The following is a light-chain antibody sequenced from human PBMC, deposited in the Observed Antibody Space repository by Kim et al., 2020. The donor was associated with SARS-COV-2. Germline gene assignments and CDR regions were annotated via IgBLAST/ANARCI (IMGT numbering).Light chain of an antibody. J-gene: IGLJ3*02. Sequence: VSPGRAASITCSGDKLEEKFASWFQQKPGQSPVLVIYEYTKRPSGIPERISGSTSGNTATLTISGTQAMDEADYYCQTWDSSTVVFGGGTQLTVL. CDR2: EYT. V-gene: IGLV3-1*01. CDR1: KLEEKF. CDR3: QTWDSSTVV.